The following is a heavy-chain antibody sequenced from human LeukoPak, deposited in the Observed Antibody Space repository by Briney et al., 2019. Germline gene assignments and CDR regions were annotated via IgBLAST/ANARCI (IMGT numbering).Heavy chain of an antibody. CDR1: GYTFTSYY. V-gene: IGHV1-46*01. Sequence: ASVKVSCKASGYTFTSYYMHWVRQAPGQGLEWMGIINPSGGNTSYAQKFQGRVTMTRDTSTSTVYMELSSLRSEDTAVYYCARDFDYDFWSGYSVGMSPLNYGMDVWGQGTTVTVSS. J-gene: IGHJ6*02. D-gene: IGHD3-3*01. CDR2: INPSGGNT. CDR3: ARDFDYDFWSGYSVGMSPLNYGMDV.